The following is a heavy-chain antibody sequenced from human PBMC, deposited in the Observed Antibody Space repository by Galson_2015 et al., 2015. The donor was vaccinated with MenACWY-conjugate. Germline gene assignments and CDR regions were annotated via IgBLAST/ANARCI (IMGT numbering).Heavy chain of an antibody. D-gene: IGHD6-19*01. V-gene: IGHV3-64D*09. CDR1: GFVFSSYP. CDR3: VKAWYSRDWYSLYNFLFQH. CDR2: ISPSGSNT. Sequence: SLRLSCAASGFVFSSYPMHWVRQAPGEGLECISTISPSGSNTFYADSAKGRFSISRDNSKTTVYLHMSSLRPEDTAVYHCVKAWYSRDWYSLYNFLFQHWGQGTQVIVSS. J-gene: IGHJ1*01.